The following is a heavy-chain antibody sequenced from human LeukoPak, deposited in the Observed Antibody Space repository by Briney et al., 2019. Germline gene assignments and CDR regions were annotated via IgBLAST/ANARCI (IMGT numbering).Heavy chain of an antibody. J-gene: IGHJ5*02. CDR2: ISSSSSYI. V-gene: IGHV3-21*01. D-gene: IGHD6-25*01. CDR1: GFTFSSYS. Sequence: GGSLRLSCVVSGFTFSSYSMNWVRQAPGKGLEWVSSISSSSSYIYYADSVKGRFTISRDNAKNSLYLQMNSLRAEDTAVYYCARDRIAAESGWFDPWGQGTLVTVSS. CDR3: ARDRIAAESGWFDP.